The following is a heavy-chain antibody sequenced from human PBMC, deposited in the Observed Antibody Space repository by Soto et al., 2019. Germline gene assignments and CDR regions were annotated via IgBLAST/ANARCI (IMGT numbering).Heavy chain of an antibody. Sequence: EVHLVESGGGLVQPGGSLRLSCAASGFTFSNYWMTWVCLFPGKGLEWVADIQQDGSEKYYVDSVKGRFTISRDNAKNSLYLQMNSLRAEDTAVYFCARELTVGATADYWGQGTLVTVSS. D-gene: IGHD1-26*01. V-gene: IGHV3-7*03. J-gene: IGHJ4*02. CDR1: GFTFSNYW. CDR3: ARELTVGATADY. CDR2: IQQDGSEK.